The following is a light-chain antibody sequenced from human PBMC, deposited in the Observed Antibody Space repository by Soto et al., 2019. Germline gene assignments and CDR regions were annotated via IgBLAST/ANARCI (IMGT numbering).Light chain of an antibody. V-gene: IGLV1-40*01. CDR1: SSNIGAGYD. Sequence: QSVLTQPPSVSGAPGQRVTISCTGSSSNIGAGYDVHWYQQLPGTAPKRLIYGNSNRPSGVPDRFSGSKSGTSASLAITGLQAEDEADYYRQSYDSSLRVVFGGGTKLTVL. J-gene: IGLJ2*01. CDR3: QSYDSSLRVV. CDR2: GNS.